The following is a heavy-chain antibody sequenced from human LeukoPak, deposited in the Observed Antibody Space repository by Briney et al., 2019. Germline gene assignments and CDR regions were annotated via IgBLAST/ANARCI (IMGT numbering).Heavy chain of an antibody. CDR2: IYPGDSDT. Sequence: GESLKISCKGSGYSFTSYWIGWVRQMPGKGLEWMGIIYPGDSDTRYSPSCQGPVTISADKSISTAYVQWSSLKASDTAMYYCARRITYGDYPPGHFDYWGQGTLVTVSS. CDR3: ARRITYGDYPPGHFDY. D-gene: IGHD4-17*01. CDR1: GYSFTSYW. V-gene: IGHV5-51*01. J-gene: IGHJ4*02.